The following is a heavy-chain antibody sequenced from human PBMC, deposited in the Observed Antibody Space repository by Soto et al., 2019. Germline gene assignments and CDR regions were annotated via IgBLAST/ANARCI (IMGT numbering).Heavy chain of an antibody. CDR3: ARAAATGNGRRVDV. V-gene: IGHV1-46*02. Sequence: QVQLVQSGAEVKNPGASVKVSCKASGYTFNSYYMHWVRQAPGQGLEWMGVINPSGGRTTYAQQFQGRLPMTGDTSTTTIYMELSSLTFEDTAVYYCARAAATGNGRRVDVWGQGTSVTVSS. D-gene: IGHD6-13*01. CDR1: GYTFNSYY. CDR2: INPSGGRT. J-gene: IGHJ6*02.